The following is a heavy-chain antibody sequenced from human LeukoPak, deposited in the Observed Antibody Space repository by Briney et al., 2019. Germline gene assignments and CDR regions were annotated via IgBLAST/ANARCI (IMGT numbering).Heavy chain of an antibody. CDR3: ARYNSGYEAFDY. J-gene: IGHJ4*02. CDR2: IIPIFGTA. Sequence: SVKVSCKASGYTFTSYGISWVRQAPGQGLEWMGGIIPIFGTANYAQKFQGRVTITADESTSTAYMELSSLRSEDTAVYYCARYNSGYEAFDYWGQGTLVTVSS. CDR1: GYTFTSYG. V-gene: IGHV1-69*13. D-gene: IGHD5-12*01.